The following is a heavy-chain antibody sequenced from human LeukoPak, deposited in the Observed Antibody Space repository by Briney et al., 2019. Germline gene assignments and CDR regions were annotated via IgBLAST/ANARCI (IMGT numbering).Heavy chain of an antibody. V-gene: IGHV1-18*01. CDR2: ISAYNGKT. CDR3: ARGGLNLPFNYMDV. CDR1: GYTFISYG. J-gene: IGHJ6*03. D-gene: IGHD1-14*01. Sequence: GASVKVSCKASGYTFISYGISWVRQAPGQGRECMGWISAYNGKTNYAQKLQGRVTMTKDTYTSTPYIELRSLRADDTDVYYCARGGLNLPFNYMDVGGKGTTLTVSS.